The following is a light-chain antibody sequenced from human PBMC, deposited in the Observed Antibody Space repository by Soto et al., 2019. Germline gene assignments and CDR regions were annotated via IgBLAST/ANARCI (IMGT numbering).Light chain of an antibody. V-gene: IGKV3-15*01. Sequence: EIVMTQSPVTLSVSPGERATLSYRASQSVSSNLAWYQQKCGQAPRLLIYGASTRATGIPARFSGNGSGTEFTLTISSLQSEDFAIYYCQQYNNWPPYTFGQGTKLEIK. CDR1: QSVSSN. J-gene: IGKJ2*01. CDR2: GAS. CDR3: QQYNNWPPYT.